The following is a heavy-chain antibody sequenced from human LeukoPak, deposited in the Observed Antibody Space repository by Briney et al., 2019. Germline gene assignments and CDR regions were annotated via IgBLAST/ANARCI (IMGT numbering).Heavy chain of an antibody. CDR1: GYTFTSYA. V-gene: IGHV7-4-1*02. Sequence: ASVKVSCKASGYTFTSYAMNWERQAPGQGLEWMGWINTNTGNPTYAQGFTGRFVFSLDTSFSTAYLQISSLKAEDTAVYYCARRGITGTFDYWGQGTLVTVSS. J-gene: IGHJ4*02. D-gene: IGHD1-20*01. CDR3: ARRGITGTFDY. CDR2: INTNTGNP.